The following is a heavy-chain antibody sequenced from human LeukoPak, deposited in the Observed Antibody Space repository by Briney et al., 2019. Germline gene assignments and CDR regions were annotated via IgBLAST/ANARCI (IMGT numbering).Heavy chain of an antibody. D-gene: IGHD4-17*01. J-gene: IGHJ4*02. CDR2: INPNSGGT. Sequence: ASVKVSCKASGYTFTGYYMHWVRQAPGQGLEWMGRINPNSGGTNYAQKLQGRVTMTTDTSTSTAYMELRSLRSDDTAVYYCARDGFIGYGDVDYWGQGTLVTVSS. V-gene: IGHV1-2*06. CDR1: GYTFTGYY. CDR3: ARDGFIGYGDVDY.